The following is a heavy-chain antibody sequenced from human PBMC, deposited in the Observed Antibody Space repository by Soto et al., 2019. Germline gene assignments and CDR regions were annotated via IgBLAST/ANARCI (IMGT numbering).Heavy chain of an antibody. V-gene: IGHV1-69*13. CDR1: GGTFSSYA. Sequence: SVKVSCKASGGTFSSYAISWVRQAPGQGLEWMGGIIPIFGTANYAQKFQGRVTITADESTSTAYVELSSLRSEDTAVYYCASPSSIAARPYYYYGMDVWGQGTTVTVSS. D-gene: IGHD6-6*01. J-gene: IGHJ6*02. CDR3: ASPSSIAARPYYYYGMDV. CDR2: IIPIFGTA.